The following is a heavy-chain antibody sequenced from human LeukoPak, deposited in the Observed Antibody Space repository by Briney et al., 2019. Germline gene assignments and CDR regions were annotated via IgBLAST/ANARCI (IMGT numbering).Heavy chain of an antibody. CDR3: AYSSWLRSLDYGDQAYFDY. J-gene: IGHJ4*02. CDR2: IIPIFGTA. D-gene: IGHD4-17*01. Sequence: SVKVSCKASGGTFSSYAISWVRQAPGQGLEWTGGIIPIFGTANYAQKFQGRVTITADESTSTAYMELSSLRSEDTAVYYCAYSSWLRSLDYGDQAYFDYWGQGTLVTVSS. CDR1: GGTFSSYA. V-gene: IGHV1-69*01.